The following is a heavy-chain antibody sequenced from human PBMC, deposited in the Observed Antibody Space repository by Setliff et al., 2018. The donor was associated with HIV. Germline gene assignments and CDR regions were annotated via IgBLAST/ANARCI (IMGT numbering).Heavy chain of an antibody. D-gene: IGHD6-13*01. Sequence: GGSLRLSCAASGFTFNNYDMHWVRRATGKGLEWVSAIDTSGNTYYPGSVKGRFTISRENAKNSLYLQMNSLRAGDTAVYYCTRRAGYTSGWYREDYYYMDVWGKGTTVTVSS. CDR2: IDTSGNT. J-gene: IGHJ6*03. CDR1: GFTFNNYD. V-gene: IGHV3-13*01. CDR3: TRRAGYTSGWYREDYYYMDV.